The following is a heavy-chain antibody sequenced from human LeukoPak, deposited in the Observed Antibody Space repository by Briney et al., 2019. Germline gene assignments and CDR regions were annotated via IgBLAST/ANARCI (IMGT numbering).Heavy chain of an antibody. CDR2: NYYSGST. CDR3: ARLKGSYFDY. Sequence: PSETLSLTCAVSGGSTSSDYWSWIRQPPGRGREWIGYNYYSGSTNYNPSLRSRVTISVDTSKNQFSLKPGSVTAADTAVYYCARLKGSYFDYWGQGTLVTVSS. J-gene: IGHJ4*02. CDR1: GGSTSSDY. V-gene: IGHV4-59*08.